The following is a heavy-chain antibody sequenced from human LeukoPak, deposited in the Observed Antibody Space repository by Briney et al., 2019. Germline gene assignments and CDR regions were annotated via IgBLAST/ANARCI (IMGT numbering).Heavy chain of an antibody. V-gene: IGHV4-59*01. CDR1: GGSISSGY. CDR3: ARGETDRRVFDD. J-gene: IGHJ4*02. D-gene: IGHD3-10*01. Sequence: SETLSLTCTVSGGSISSGYWSWNRQPPGKGLEWIGYIYDSGSTSYNPSLKSRVTISVDTSKDQFSLKVRYVTAADTAVYYCARGETDRRVFDDWGQGTLVTVSS. CDR2: IYDSGST.